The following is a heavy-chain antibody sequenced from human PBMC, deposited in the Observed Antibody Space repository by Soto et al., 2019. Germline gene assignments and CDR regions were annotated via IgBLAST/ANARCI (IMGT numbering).Heavy chain of an antibody. CDR2: IYYTGST. CDR1: GGSISSYY. J-gene: IGHJ4*02. CDR3: ARWKGGSYYSSPIDY. Sequence: SETLSLTCTVSGGSISSYYWSWVRQPPGKGLEWIGYIYYTGSTNYNPSLKSRVTISVDTSKNQFSLKLSSVTAADTAVYYCARWKGGSYYSSPIDYWGQGTLVT. D-gene: IGHD3-10*01. V-gene: IGHV4-59*08.